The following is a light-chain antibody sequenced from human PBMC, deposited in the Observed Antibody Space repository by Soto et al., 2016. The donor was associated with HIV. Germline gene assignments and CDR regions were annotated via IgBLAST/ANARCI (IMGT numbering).Light chain of an antibody. CDR3: QVWDETSDSAV. J-gene: IGLJ2*01. CDR2: DDT. V-gene: IGLV3-21*03. CDR1: NIGRKS. Sequence: YVLTQPPSVSVAPGKTATITCGGDNIGRKSVNRYQQKPGQAPVLVVYDDTDRPSGISGRFAGSNSGSAATLTITKVEFGDEADYYCQVWDETSDSAVFAGGTKVTVL.